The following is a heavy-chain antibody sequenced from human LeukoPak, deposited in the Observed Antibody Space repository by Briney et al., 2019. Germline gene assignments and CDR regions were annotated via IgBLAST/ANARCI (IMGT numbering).Heavy chain of an antibody. D-gene: IGHD3-10*01. CDR3: ARKDSGRYIRPFDY. Sequence: GGSLRLSCAASGFTFSTYAMSWVRQAPGKGLEWVAVISYDGTIKYYADSVKGRFTISRDNSKNTLYLQMNSLRAEDTAVYYCARKDSGRYIRPFDYWGQGTLVTVSS. CDR2: ISYDGTIK. CDR1: GFTFSTYA. V-gene: IGHV3-30*04. J-gene: IGHJ4*02.